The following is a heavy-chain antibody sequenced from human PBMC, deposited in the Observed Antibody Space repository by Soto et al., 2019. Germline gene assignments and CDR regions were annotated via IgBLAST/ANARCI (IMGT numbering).Heavy chain of an antibody. Sequence: SGTLRLTCAVIGYPISRGHSCAWFWGPPGKGLEWIGSIYHSGSTYYNPSLKGRVTISVDTSKNQFSLKLSSVTAADTAVYYCARGGLDDFWSGYFNWFDPWGQGTLVTVS. J-gene: IGHJ5*02. D-gene: IGHD3-3*01. V-gene: IGHV4-38-2*01. CDR1: GYPISRGHS. CDR2: IYHSGST. CDR3: ARGGLDDFWSGYFNWFDP.